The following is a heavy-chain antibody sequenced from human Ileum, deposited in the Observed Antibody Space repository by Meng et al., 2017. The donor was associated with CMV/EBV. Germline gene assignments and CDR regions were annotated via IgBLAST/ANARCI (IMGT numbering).Heavy chain of an antibody. J-gene: IGHJ4*02. D-gene: IGHD1-26*01. CDR3: ARDLTNKWFYY. V-gene: IGHV4-39*07. CDR1: VEPITSGSHS. Sequence: HDSGPGLVKPAETLSLAGAASVEPITSGSHSWAWFRQPPGKRLEWIGRMYFSGIADYNPSLKSRVTISLHATQKQFSLRLTSVTAADSAVYFCARDLTNKWFYYWGQGTLVTVSS. CDR2: MYFSGIA.